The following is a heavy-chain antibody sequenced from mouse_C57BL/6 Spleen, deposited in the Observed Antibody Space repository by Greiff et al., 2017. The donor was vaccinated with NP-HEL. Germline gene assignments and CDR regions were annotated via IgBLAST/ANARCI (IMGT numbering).Heavy chain of an antibody. D-gene: IGHD2-3*01. J-gene: IGHJ1*03. V-gene: IGHV1-82*01. CDR3: ARRHDGCSLDVGG. CDR2: IYPGDGDT. CDR1: GYAFSSSW. Sequence: QVQLQQSGPELVKPGASVKISCKASGYAFSSSWMNWVKQRPGKGLEWIGRIYPGDGDTNYNGKFKGKATLTADKSSSTAYMQLSSLTSEDSAVYFGARRHDGCSLDVGGWGTGVTVTVAS.